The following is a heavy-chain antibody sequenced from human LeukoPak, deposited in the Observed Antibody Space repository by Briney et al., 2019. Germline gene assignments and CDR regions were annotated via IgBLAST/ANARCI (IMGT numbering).Heavy chain of an antibody. CDR2: INHSGST. V-gene: IGHV4-34*01. CDR1: GGSFSGYY. J-gene: IGHJ4*02. CDR3: ARGVRGYSYGIDY. Sequence: PSETLSLTCAVYGGSFSGYYWSWIRQPPGKGLEWIGEINHSGSTNCIPSLKSRVTISVDTSKNQFSLKLSSVTAADTAVYYCARGVRGYSYGIDYWGQGTLVTVSS. D-gene: IGHD5-18*01.